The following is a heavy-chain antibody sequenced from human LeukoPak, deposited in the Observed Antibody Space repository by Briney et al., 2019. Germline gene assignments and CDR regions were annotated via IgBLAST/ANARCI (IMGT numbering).Heavy chain of an antibody. CDR3: ADIGGGGSNTR. CDR2: IRKKSDSYTT. CDR1: GFTVSDHY. D-gene: IGHD2-15*01. J-gene: IGHJ1*01. Sequence: PGGSLRLSCVASGFTVSDHYLDWVRQAPGKGLEWVGLIRKKSDSYTTEYAASVKGRFTISRDDSTNSVYLQMSSLKSGDTAVYYCADIGGGGSNTRWGEGTVVTVSS. V-gene: IGHV3-72*01.